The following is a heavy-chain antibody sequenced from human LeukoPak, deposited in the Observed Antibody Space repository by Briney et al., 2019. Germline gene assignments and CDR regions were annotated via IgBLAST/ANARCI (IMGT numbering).Heavy chain of an antibody. CDR1: EYTFTSYY. CDR3: AFAGSYWDGFDI. D-gene: IGHD1-26*01. J-gene: IGHJ3*02. CDR2: INPSGGST. Sequence: ASVKVSCKASEYTFTSYYMHWVRQAPGQGLEGMGIINPSGGSTSYAQKFQGRVTMTSDMSTSTVYMELSSLSSEDTAVYYCAFAGSYWDGFDIWGQGTMVTVSS. V-gene: IGHV1-46*01.